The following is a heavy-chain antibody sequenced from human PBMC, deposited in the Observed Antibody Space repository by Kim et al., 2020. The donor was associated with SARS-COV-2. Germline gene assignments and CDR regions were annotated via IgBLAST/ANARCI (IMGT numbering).Heavy chain of an antibody. CDR3: ARHRAYYYGSGSYVADY. CDR1: GGSISSSSYH. V-gene: IGHV4-39*01. CDR2: IYYRGST. D-gene: IGHD3-10*01. J-gene: IGHJ4*02. Sequence: SETLSLTCTVSGGSISSSSYHWGWIRQPPGKGLEWIGSIYYRGSTYYNPSLKSRVTISVDTSKNQFSLKLSSVTAADTAVYYCARHRAYYYGSGSYVADYWGQGTLVTVSS.